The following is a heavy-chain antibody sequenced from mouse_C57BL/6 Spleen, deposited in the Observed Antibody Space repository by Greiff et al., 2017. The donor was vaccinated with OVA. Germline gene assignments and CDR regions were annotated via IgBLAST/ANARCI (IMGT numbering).Heavy chain of an antibody. D-gene: IGHD2-4*01. CDR2: IYPSDSET. CDR1: GYTFTSYW. CDR3: ARREIYYDYDGGYFDV. J-gene: IGHJ1*03. Sequence: VQLQQPGAELVRPGSSVKLSCKASGYTFTSYWMDWVKQRPGQGLEWIGNIYPSDSETHYNQKFKDKATLTVDKSSSTAYMQLSSLTSEDSAVYYCARREIYYDYDGGYFDVWGTGTTVTVSS. V-gene: IGHV1-61*01.